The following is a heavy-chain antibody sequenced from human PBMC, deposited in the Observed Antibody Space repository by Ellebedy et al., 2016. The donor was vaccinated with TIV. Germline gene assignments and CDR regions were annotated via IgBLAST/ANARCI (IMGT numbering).Heavy chain of an antibody. J-gene: IGHJ4*02. CDR3: AKTRGLQSRDGYNSFDY. CDR2: ISGSGGST. CDR1: GFTFSSYA. Sequence: PGGSLRLSCAASGFTFSSYAMSWVRQAPGKGLEWVSAISGSGGSTYYADSVKGRFTISRDNSKNTLYLQMNSLRAEDTAVYYCAKTRGLQSRDGYNSFDYWGQGTLVTVSS. D-gene: IGHD5-24*01. V-gene: IGHV3-23*01.